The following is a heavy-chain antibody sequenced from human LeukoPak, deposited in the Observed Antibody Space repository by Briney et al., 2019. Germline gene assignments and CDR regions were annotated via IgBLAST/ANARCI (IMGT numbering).Heavy chain of an antibody. D-gene: IGHD1-26*01. CDR1: GFTLDDYA. V-gene: IGHV3-43*02. J-gene: IGHJ4*02. Sequence: PGGSLRLSCAASGFTLDDYAMHWVRQAPGKGLEWVSLITRNGGSTYYADSVKGRFTISRDNSKNSLYLQMSSLRTEDTALYYCAKARGSYYIDYFDYWGQGTLVTVSS. CDR2: ITRNGGST. CDR3: AKARGSYYIDYFDY.